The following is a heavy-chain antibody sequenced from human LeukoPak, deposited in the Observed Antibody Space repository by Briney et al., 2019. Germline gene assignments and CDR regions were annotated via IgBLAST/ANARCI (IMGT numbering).Heavy chain of an antibody. D-gene: IGHD6-25*01. CDR3: ARGGTRLYTSGSLDY. Sequence: SETLSLTCSVSGDSISIYYWSWIRQPPGKGLQWIGYINYSGSTNYNPSLKSRVTVPVDTSKNQFSLELSSVTAADAAVYYCARGGTRLYTSGSLDYWGQGILVTVSS. CDR1: GDSISIYY. J-gene: IGHJ4*02. CDR2: INYSGST. V-gene: IGHV4-59*01.